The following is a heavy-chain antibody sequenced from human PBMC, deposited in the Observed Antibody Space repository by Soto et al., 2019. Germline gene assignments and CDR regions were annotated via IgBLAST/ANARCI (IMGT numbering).Heavy chain of an antibody. CDR1: GGSISSGDYY. J-gene: IGHJ4*02. V-gene: IGHV4-30-4*01. Sequence: QVQLQESGPGLVKPSQTLSLTCTVSGGSISSGDYYWCWIRQPPGKGLEWIGSIFYSGNTHYNPALRSRLTISVDTSKNQFSLKLRSVTAADPAVYYCARASAYNATDFDYWGQGTLVTDSS. CDR3: ARASAYNATDFDY. CDR2: IFYSGNT. D-gene: IGHD2-15*01.